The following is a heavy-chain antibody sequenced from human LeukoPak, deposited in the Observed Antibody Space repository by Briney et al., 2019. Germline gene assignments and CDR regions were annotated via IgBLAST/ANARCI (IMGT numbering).Heavy chain of an antibody. D-gene: IGHD2-2*01. CDR2: IYHTGSA. Sequence: SDTQSLTCSVSGYSFTSGDYWGWIRQPPGKGLEWIANIYHTGSAHYNPSLKSRVTISVDTSKNQFSLKLSSVTAADTAVYYCARYCTSTTCILRGFDYWGQGTLVTVSS. J-gene: IGHJ4*02. CDR1: GYSFTSGDY. CDR3: ARYCTSTTCILRGFDY. V-gene: IGHV4-38-2*01.